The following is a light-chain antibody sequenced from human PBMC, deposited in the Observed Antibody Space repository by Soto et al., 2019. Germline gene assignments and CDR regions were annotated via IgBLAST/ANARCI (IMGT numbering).Light chain of an antibody. CDR1: SSDVGGYNY. CDR2: EVS. V-gene: IGLV2-14*01. CDR3: SSFTSSHTWV. J-gene: IGLJ3*02. Sequence: QSALTQPASVSGSPGLSITISCTGTSSDVGGYNYVSWYQQHPGKAPKLMICEVSNRPSGVSSRFSGSKSGNTASLTISGLQAEDEADYYCSSFTSSHTWVFGGGTKLTVL.